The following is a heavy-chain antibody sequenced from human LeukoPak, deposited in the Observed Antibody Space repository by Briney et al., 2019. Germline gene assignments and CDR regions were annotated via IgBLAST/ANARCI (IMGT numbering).Heavy chain of an antibody. V-gene: IGHV4-39*02. CDR3: ARGSYYNGPFDP. CDR2: IFSGGST. Sequence: PSETLSLTCIVSGASINSGRHYWAWVRQPPGKGLEWIGSIFSGGSTHHNPSFKSRVNVSLDPSKNHFSLKLSSVTAADTAVYYCARGSYYNGPFDPWGQGTLVTVSS. D-gene: IGHD3-10*01. CDR1: GASINSGRHY. J-gene: IGHJ5*02.